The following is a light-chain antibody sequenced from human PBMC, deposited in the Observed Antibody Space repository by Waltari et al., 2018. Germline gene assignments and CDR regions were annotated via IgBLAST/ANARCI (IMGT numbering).Light chain of an antibody. CDR3: CSYAGTDTVII. V-gene: IGLV2-23*02. CDR2: EVI. J-gene: IGLJ2*01. Sequence: QSALTQPASVSGSPGQSITISCTGTSSDVGTYNFVPGYQQHPGKAPKLMIYEVIKRPSGVSNRFSGSKSGNTASLTISGLQDEDEADYYCCSYAGTDTVIIFGGGTKVTVL. CDR1: SSDVGTYNF.